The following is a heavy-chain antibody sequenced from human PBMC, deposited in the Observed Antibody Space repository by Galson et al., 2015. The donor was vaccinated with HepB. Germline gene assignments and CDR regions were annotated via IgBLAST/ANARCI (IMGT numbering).Heavy chain of an antibody. D-gene: IGHD2-15*01. CDR1: GFTFDDYA. J-gene: IGHJ5*02. V-gene: IGHV3-9*01. CDR3: AKDMAAARGWWFDP. Sequence: SLRLSCAASGFTFDDYAMHWVRQAPGKGLEWVSGISWNSGSIGYADSVKGRFTISRDNAKNSLYLQMNSLRAEDTALYYCAKDMAAARGWWFDPWGQGTLVTVSS. CDR2: ISWNSGSI.